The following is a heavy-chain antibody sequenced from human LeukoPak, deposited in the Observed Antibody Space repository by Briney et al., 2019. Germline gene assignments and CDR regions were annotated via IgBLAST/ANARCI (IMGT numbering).Heavy chain of an antibody. CDR2: MNPNSGNT. D-gene: IGHD3-22*01. CDR1: GYTFTSYD. Sequence: ASVKVSCKASGYTFTSYDINRVRQATGQGLEWMGCMNPNSGNTDFAHKFPGRVTMTRNTSISTAYMELSSLRSEDTAVYYCARVPARHQQPYYYDSSGSVYYFDYWGQGTLVTVSS. V-gene: IGHV1-8*01. J-gene: IGHJ4*02. CDR3: ARVPARHQQPYYYDSSGSVYYFDY.